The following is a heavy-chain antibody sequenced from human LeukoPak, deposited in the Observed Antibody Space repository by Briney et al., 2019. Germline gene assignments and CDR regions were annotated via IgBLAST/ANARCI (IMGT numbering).Heavy chain of an antibody. Sequence: GGSLRLSCAASGFTFSSYAMSWVRQAPGKGLEWVSAISGSGGSTYYADSVKGRFTISRDNSKNTLYLQMNSLRAEDTAVYYCAKDGYSSGYVDYFDYWGQGTLVTVSS. CDR3: AKDGYSSGYVDYFDY. CDR2: ISGSGGST. D-gene: IGHD3-22*01. J-gene: IGHJ4*02. CDR1: GFTFSSYA. V-gene: IGHV3-23*01.